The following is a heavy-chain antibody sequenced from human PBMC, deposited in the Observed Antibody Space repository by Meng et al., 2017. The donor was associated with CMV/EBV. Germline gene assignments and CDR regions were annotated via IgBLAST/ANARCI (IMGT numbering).Heavy chain of an antibody. D-gene: IGHD1-26*01. CDR2: INPNSGGT. CDR3: ARAYVSQWVYYYYGMDV. CDR1: GYTFTGYY. V-gene: IGHV1-2*02. Sequence: ASVTVSCKASGYTFTGYYMHWVRQAPGQGLEWMGWINPNSGGTNYAQKFQGRVTMTRDTSISTAYMELSRLRSDDTAVYYCARAYVSQWVYYYYGMDVWGQGTTVTVSS. J-gene: IGHJ6*02.